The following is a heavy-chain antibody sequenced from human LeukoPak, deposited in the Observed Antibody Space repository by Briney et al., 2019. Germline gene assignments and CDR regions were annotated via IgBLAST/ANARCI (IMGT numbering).Heavy chain of an antibody. D-gene: IGHD6-13*01. CDR1: GGTFSSYA. Sequence: SVKVSCKASGGTFSSYAISWVRQAPGQGREWRGRIIPILGIANYAQKFQGRVTITADKSTSTAYMELSSLRSEDTAVYYCARAIAAAGTAPPGYWGQGTLVTVSS. J-gene: IGHJ4*02. CDR2: IIPILGIA. V-gene: IGHV1-69*10. CDR3: ARAIAAAGTAPPGY.